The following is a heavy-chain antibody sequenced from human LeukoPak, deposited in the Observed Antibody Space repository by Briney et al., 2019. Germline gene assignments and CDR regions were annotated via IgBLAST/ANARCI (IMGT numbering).Heavy chain of an antibody. J-gene: IGHJ5*02. CDR3: ARQEYCSGGSCYTWFDP. D-gene: IGHD2-15*01. CDR1: GYSIANYW. Sequence: GESLKISCKGSGYSIANYWIAWVRQMPGKGLGWMGIIYPADSDIRYSPSFQGQVTISADKSISTAYLQWSSLKASDTAMYYYARQEYCSGGSCYTWFDPWGQGTLVTVSS. CDR2: IYPADSDI. V-gene: IGHV5-51*01.